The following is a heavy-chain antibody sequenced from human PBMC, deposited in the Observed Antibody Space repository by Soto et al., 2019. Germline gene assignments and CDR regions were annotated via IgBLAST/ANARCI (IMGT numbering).Heavy chain of an antibody. V-gene: IGHV3-43*01. CDR1: GFTFDDYT. D-gene: IGHD2-8*01. J-gene: IGHJ6*02. Sequence: GGSLRLSCAASGFTFDDYTMHWVRQAPGKGLEWVSLISWDGGSTYYADSVKGRFTISRDNSKNSLYLQMNSLRTEDTALYYCAKDTGYCTNGVCPYGMDVWGQGTTVTVSS. CDR2: ISWDGGST. CDR3: AKDTGYCTNGVCPYGMDV.